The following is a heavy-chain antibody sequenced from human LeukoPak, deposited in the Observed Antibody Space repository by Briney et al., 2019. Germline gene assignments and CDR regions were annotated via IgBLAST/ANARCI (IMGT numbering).Heavy chain of an antibody. CDR3: TRDLRMDYYYVDYYYYGMDV. CDR2: INSDGSSL. CDR1: GFTLNTYW. J-gene: IGHJ6*02. D-gene: IGHD3-10*02. V-gene: IGHV3-74*03. Sequence: QPGGSLRLSCAASGFTLNTYWMNWVRPAPGKGLVWVSRINSDGSSLTYADSVKGRFTVSRDNAKNTLYLQMNSLGAEDTAVYYCTRDLRMDYYYVDYYYYGMDVWGQGTTVTVSS.